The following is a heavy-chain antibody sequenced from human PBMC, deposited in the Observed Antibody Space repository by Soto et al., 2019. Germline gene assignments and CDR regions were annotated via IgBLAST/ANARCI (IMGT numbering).Heavy chain of an antibody. V-gene: IGHV3-7*01. Sequence: EVQLVESGGDLVQPGWSLRLSCTASGFTFSNYWMYWVRQAPGKGLEWVANIQEDGREKNYVDSVKGRFTISRDNAKNSLYLQMNSLRADDTVVYYCATYRSCDDRNCHWSFDVWGLGTMVTVSS. CDR3: ATYRSCDDRNCHWSFDV. CDR2: IQEDGREK. J-gene: IGHJ3*01. CDR1: GFTFSNYW. D-gene: IGHD1-1*01.